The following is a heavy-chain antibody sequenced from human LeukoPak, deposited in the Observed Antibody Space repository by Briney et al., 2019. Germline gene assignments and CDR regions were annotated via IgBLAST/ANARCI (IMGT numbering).Heavy chain of an antibody. J-gene: IGHJ4*02. CDR3: ARDLMT. CDR2: ITYSGSI. Sequence: PSETLSLTCAVSGGSFSGKYWTWSRQPPGKGLEWIGEITYSGSIYYNPSLKSRVTISVDTSKNQLSLKLNSVTAADTAVYYCARDLMTWGQGTLVTVSS. V-gene: IGHV4-34*01. CDR1: GGSFSGKY.